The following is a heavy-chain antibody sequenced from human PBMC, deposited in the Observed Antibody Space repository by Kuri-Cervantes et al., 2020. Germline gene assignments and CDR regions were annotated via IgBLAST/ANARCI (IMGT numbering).Heavy chain of an antibody. CDR3: ARHPSTVTGSYWYFGL. D-gene: IGHD4-17*01. CDR1: GYSISSGYY. Sequence: ESLKISCAVSGYSISSGYYWGWIRQPPGKGLGWIGSIYHSGSTYYNPSLKSRVTISVDTSKNQFSLKLSSVTAADTAVYYCARHPSTVTGSYWYFGLWGRGTLVTVSS. V-gene: IGHV4-38-2*01. CDR2: IYHSGST. J-gene: IGHJ2*01.